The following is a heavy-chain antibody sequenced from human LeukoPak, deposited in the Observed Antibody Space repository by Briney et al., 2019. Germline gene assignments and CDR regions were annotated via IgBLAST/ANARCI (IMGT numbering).Heavy chain of an antibody. CDR3: ARDLSGELTNWFDP. Sequence: SETLSLTCAVYGGSFSGYYWSWIRQPPGKGLEWIGEINHSGSTNYNPSLKSRVTISVDTSKNQFSLKLSSVTAADTAVYYCARDLSGELTNWFDPWGQGTLVTVSS. D-gene: IGHD4-17*01. CDR1: GGSFSGYY. CDR2: INHSGST. J-gene: IGHJ5*02. V-gene: IGHV4-34*01.